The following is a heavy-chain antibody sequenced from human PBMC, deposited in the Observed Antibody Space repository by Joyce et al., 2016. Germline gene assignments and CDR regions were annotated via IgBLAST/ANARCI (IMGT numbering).Heavy chain of an antibody. CDR2: ISTSRRTI. D-gene: IGHD3-10*01. CDR1: GFTFSSYN. J-gene: IGHJ4*02. V-gene: IGHV3-48*02. CDR3: ARYAQGSSGVVGDS. Sequence: EVQLVESGGGLVQPGGSLRLSCAASGFTFSSYNMNWVRQAPRKGMEWISYISTSRRTIYYADSVKGRFTISRDNAKNSLYLQMNSLRDEDTAVYYCARYAQGSSGVVGDSWGQGTLVTVSS.